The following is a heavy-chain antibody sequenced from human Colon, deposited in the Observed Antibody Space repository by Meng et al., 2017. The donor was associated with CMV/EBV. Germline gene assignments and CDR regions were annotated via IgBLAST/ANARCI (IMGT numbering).Heavy chain of an antibody. Sequence: SCKASGYKFRYSSMHWMRQAPGQGLEWMGIFGPRGDSTNYAESFVGRFTMTADMSTNTMHMELSSLRSDDTAVYYCARDNSNWSTDFWGQGTLVTVSS. D-gene: IGHD4-11*01. CDR1: GYKFRYSS. J-gene: IGHJ4*02. CDR3: ARDNSNWSTDF. V-gene: IGHV1-46*01. CDR2: FGPRGDST.